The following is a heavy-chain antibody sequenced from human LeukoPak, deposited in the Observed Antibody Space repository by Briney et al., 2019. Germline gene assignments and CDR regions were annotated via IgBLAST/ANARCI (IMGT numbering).Heavy chain of an antibody. Sequence: GGSLRLSCAASGFTFSSYSMNWVRQAPGKGLEWVSSISSSSSYIYYADSVKGRFTISRDNSKNTLYLQMNSLRAEDTAVYYCAKLHITMVRGDGCYWGQGTLVTVSS. D-gene: IGHD3-10*01. CDR2: ISSSSSYI. CDR1: GFTFSSYS. CDR3: AKLHITMVRGDGCY. J-gene: IGHJ4*02. V-gene: IGHV3-21*01.